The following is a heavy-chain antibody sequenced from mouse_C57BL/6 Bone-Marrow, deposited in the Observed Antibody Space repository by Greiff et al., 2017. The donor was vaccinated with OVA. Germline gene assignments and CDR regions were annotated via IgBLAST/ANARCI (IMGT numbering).Heavy chain of an antibody. CDR1: GFTFSSYG. Sequence: EVNVVESGGDLVKPGGSLKLSCAASGFTFSSYGMSWVRQTPDKRLEWVATISSGGSYTYYPDSVKGRFTISRDNAKNTLYLQMSSLKSEDTAMYYCASRNDDYWGQGTTLTVSS. J-gene: IGHJ2*01. CDR3: ASRNDDY. D-gene: IGHD2-12*01. V-gene: IGHV5-6*01. CDR2: ISSGGSYT.